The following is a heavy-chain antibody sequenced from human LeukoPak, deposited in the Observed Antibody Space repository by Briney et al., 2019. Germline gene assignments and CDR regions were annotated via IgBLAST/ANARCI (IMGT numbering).Heavy chain of an antibody. CDR3: ARGSTMTVVAPIDAFDI. CDR2: INHSGST. J-gene: IGHJ3*02. CDR1: GGSFSGYY. Sequence: SETLSLTCAVYGGSFSGYYWSWLRQPPGKGLEWIGEINHSGSTNYNPSLKSRVTISVDTSKNQFSLKLSSVTAADTAVYYCARGSTMTVVAPIDAFDIWGQGTMVTVSS. V-gene: IGHV4-34*01. D-gene: IGHD3-22*01.